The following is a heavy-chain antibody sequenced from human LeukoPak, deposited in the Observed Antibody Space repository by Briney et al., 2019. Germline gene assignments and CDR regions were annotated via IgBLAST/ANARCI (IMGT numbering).Heavy chain of an antibody. CDR1: GGTFSSYA. J-gene: IGHJ6*02. V-gene: IGHV1-69*04. CDR3: ATDPDCSGGSCYSGYYYYGMDV. CDR2: IIPILGIA. Sequence: GASVKVSCKASGGTFSSYAISWVRQAPGQGLEWMGRIIPILGIANYAQKFQGRVTITADKSTSTAYMELSSLRSEDTAVYYCATDPDCSGGSCYSGYYYYGMDVWGQGTTVTVSS. D-gene: IGHD2-15*01.